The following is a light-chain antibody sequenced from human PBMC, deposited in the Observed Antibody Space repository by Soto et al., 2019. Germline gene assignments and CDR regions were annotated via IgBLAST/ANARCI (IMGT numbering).Light chain of an antibody. Sequence: DIQMTQPPSTLSASLGDRVTITCRASQSISSWLAWYQQKPGKAPKLLIYKASSLESGVPSRFSGSGSGTEFTLTISSLQPDDFATYYCQQYNSYRTFGQGTKVDI. CDR3: QQYNSYRT. J-gene: IGKJ1*01. CDR1: QSISSW. CDR2: KAS. V-gene: IGKV1-5*03.